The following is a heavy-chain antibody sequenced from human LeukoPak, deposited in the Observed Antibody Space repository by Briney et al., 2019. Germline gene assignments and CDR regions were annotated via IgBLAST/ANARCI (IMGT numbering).Heavy chain of an antibody. CDR1: GFTFSSYA. CDR3: AKVGSVVVVPAAISH. Sequence: PGGSLRLSCAASGFTFSSYAMSWVRQAPGKGLEWVSAISGSGGSTYYADSVKGRFTISRDNSKNTLYLQMNSLRAEDTAVYYCAKVGSVVVVPAAISHWGQGTLVTVSS. CDR2: ISGSGGST. J-gene: IGHJ4*02. D-gene: IGHD2-2*01. V-gene: IGHV3-23*01.